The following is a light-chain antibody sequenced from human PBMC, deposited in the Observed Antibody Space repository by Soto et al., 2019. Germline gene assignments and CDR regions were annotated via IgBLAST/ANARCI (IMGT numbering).Light chain of an antibody. CDR1: SSDVGSYKL. CDR3: CSYAGSSPWV. Sequence: QSARTQPASVSGSPGQSITISCTGTSSDVGSYKLVSWYQQHPGKAPKLMIYEGSKRPSGVSNRFSGSKSGNTASLTISGLQAEDEADYYCCSYAGSSPWVFGGGTKLTVL. J-gene: IGLJ3*02. V-gene: IGLV2-23*01. CDR2: EGS.